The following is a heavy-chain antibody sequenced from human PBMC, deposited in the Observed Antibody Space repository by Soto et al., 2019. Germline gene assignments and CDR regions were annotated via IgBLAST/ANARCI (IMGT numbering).Heavy chain of an antibody. J-gene: IGHJ4*02. CDR1: GFTFNNYA. CDR2: IRNSGGFT. CDR3: AKDCLANKGPYFVDN. D-gene: IGHD2-8*01. V-gene: IGHV3-23*01. Sequence: GGSLRLSCAASGFTFNNYAMNWVRQAPGKGLEWVSAIRNSGGFTYYADSVKGRFTISRDNSKNTLYLHMNSLRAEDTALYYCAKDCLANKGPYFVDNWGKGSLVRVFS.